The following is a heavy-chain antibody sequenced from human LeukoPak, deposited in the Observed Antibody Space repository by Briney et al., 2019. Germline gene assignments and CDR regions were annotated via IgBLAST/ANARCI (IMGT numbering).Heavy chain of an antibody. J-gene: IGHJ4*02. V-gene: IGHV3-33*06. D-gene: IGHD2-15*01. Sequence: GGSLRLSCAASGFTFSKYGMHWVRQAPGKGLEWVAVIWYDGKNKYYADSVKGRFTISRDNSKNTLYLEMNSLRADDTAVYYCAKDLYCSGGSCYSGFGYWGQGTLVTVSS. CDR1: GFTFSKYG. CDR2: IWYDGKNK. CDR3: AKDLYCSGGSCYSGFGY.